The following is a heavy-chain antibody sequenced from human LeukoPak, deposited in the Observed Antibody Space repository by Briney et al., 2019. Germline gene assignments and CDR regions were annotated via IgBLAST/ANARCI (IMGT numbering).Heavy chain of an antibody. CDR1: GFTFSSYA. CDR2: ISGSGGST. D-gene: IGHD6-19*01. CDR3: AKDPAGAVVRIYYFDY. J-gene: IGHJ4*02. Sequence: GGSLRLSCAASGFTFSSYAMSWVRQAPGKGLEWVSAISGSGGSTYYADSVKGRFTISRDNSKNTLYLQMNSLRAEDTAVYYCAKDPAGAVVRIYYFDYWGQGTLVSVSS. V-gene: IGHV3-23*01.